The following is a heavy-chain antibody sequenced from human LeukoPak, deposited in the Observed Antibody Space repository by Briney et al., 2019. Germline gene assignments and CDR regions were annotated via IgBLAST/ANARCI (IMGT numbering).Heavy chain of an antibody. CDR1: GYTFTSYY. CDR3: ARDHHYDILTGYSPGYFDL. D-gene: IGHD3-9*01. Sequence: ASVKVSCKASGYTFTSYYMHWVRQAPGQGLEWMGIINPSGGSTIYAQKFQGRVTMTRDTSTRTVYMELSSLRAEDTAVYYCARDHHYDILTGYSPGYFDLWGRGTLVTVS. V-gene: IGHV1-46*01. CDR2: INPSGGST. J-gene: IGHJ2*01.